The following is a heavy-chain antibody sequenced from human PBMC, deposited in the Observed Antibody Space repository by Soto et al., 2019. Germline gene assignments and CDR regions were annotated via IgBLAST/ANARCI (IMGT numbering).Heavy chain of an antibody. V-gene: IGHV3-30*18. Sequence: QVQLVESGGGVVQPGRSLRLSCAASGFTFSSYAMHWVRQTPDKGLEWVAFLSCDGSHNYYADSVKGRFSISRDNSKNTLYLQMNSLRVEDTAVYYCAKDRSTIFGVVTYYFDYWGQGTLVTVSS. CDR3: AKDRSTIFGVVTYYFDY. CDR2: LSCDGSHN. J-gene: IGHJ4*02. D-gene: IGHD3-3*01. CDR1: GFTFSSYA.